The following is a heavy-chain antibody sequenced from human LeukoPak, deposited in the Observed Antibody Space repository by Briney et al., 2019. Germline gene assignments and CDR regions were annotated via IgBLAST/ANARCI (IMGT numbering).Heavy chain of an antibody. V-gene: IGHV3-23*01. CDR2: ISTSGGTT. D-gene: IGHD3-22*01. CDR1: GFTFSSFA. CDR3: AKVSSGYYRNYFDF. Sequence: GGSLRLSYAASGFTFSSFAMNWVREAPGKGLEWVSVISTSGGTTYYADSVKGRFTISRYNSKNTLYLQMNSQRAEDTAVYYCAKVSSGYYRNYFDFWGQGTLVTVSS. J-gene: IGHJ4*02.